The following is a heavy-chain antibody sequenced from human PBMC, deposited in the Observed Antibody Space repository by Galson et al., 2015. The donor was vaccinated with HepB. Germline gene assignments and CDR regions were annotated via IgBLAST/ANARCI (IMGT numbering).Heavy chain of an antibody. CDR1: GGTFSSYA. Sequence: SVKVSCKASGGTFSSYAISWVRQAPGQGLEWMGGIIPIFGTANYAQKFQGRVTITADESTSTAYMELSSLRSEGTAVYYCARAPCGGDCYADYWGQGTLVTVSS. D-gene: IGHD2-21*02. J-gene: IGHJ4*02. CDR2: IIPIFGTA. CDR3: ARAPCGGDCYADY. V-gene: IGHV1-69*13.